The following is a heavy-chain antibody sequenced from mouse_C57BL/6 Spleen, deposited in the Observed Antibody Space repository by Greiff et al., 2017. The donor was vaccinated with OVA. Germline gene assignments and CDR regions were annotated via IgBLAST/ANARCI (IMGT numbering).Heavy chain of an antibody. Sequence: VKLVESGPGLVAPSQSLSITCTVSGFSLTSYGVSWVRQPPGKGLEWLGVIWGDGSTNYHSALISRLSISRDNSKSQVFLKLNSLQTDDTATYYCAYYGKDYAMDYWGQGTSVTVSS. CDR2: IWGDGST. V-gene: IGHV2-3*01. J-gene: IGHJ4*01. CDR3: AYYGKDYAMDY. CDR1: GFSLTSYG. D-gene: IGHD2-1*01.